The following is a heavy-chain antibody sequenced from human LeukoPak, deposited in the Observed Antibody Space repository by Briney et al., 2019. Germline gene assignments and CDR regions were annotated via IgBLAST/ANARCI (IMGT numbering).Heavy chain of an antibody. CDR2: IYPSDSDT. CDR3: ARPSYCSGGTCHSGEQDY. CDR1: GYTFTHYW. D-gene: IGHD2-15*01. J-gene: IGHJ4*02. V-gene: IGHV5-51*01. Sequence: NHGESLKISCKGSGYTFTHYWIGWVRQMPGKGLEWMGIIYPSDSDTRYSPYFQGQVTISVDKSISTAYLQWSSLKASDTAMYYCARPSYCSGGTCHSGEQDYWGQGTLVSVSS.